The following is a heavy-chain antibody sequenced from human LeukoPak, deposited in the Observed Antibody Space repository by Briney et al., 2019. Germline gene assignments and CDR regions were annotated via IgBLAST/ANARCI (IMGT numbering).Heavy chain of an antibody. CDR2: INSDGSST. V-gene: IGHV3-74*01. D-gene: IGHD6-13*01. Sequence: GGSLRLSCAASGFTFSSFWMHWVRQAPGKGLVWVSRINSDGSSTSYADSVKGRFTISRDNAKNTLYLQMNSLRAEDTAVYYCARDLLSSPYRGDYFDYWGQGTLVTVSS. CDR1: GFTFSSFW. J-gene: IGHJ4*02. CDR3: ARDLLSSPYRGDYFDY.